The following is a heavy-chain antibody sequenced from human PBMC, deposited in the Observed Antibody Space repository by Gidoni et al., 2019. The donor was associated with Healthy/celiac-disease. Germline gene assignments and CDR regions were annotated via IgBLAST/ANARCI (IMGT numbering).Heavy chain of an antibody. CDR2: INPNSGGT. J-gene: IGHJ5*02. CDR3: ARGPETAQYRMRTDGWFDP. D-gene: IGHD2-21*02. Sequence: QVQLVQSGAAVKKPGASVKVSCKASGYTFTGYYMHWVLQAPGQGLAWMGWINPNSGGTNDAQKFQGWVTMTRDTSISTAYMELSRLRSDDTAVYYCARGPETAQYRMRTDGWFDPWGQGTLVTVSS. V-gene: IGHV1-2*04. CDR1: GYTFTGYY.